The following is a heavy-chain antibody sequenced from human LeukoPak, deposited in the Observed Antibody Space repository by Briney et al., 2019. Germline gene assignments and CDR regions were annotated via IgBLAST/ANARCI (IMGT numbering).Heavy chain of an antibody. V-gene: IGHV3-30*01. D-gene: IGHD3-22*01. CDR3: AKGEDYDSSGYLNFDY. J-gene: IGHJ4*02. CDR1: GFTFSSYA. Sequence: GRSLRLSCAASGFTFSSYATHWVRQAPGKGLEWVAVISYDGSNKYYADSVKGRFTISRDNSKNTLYLQMNSLRAEDTAVYCCAKGEDYDSSGYLNFDYWGQGTLVTVSS. CDR2: ISYDGSNK.